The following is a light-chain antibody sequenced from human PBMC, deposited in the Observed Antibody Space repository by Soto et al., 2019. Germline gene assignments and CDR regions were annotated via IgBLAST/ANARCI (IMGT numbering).Light chain of an antibody. CDR3: QQLNSYPIT. CDR2: AAS. CDR1: QGISSY. J-gene: IGKJ5*01. V-gene: IGKV1-9*01. Sequence: DIQLTQSPSFLSASVGDRVTITCRASQGISSYLAWYQQKTGKAPKFLIYAASTLQSGVPSRFRGSGSGTEFTLTISSLQPEDFETYYCQQLNSYPITFGQGTRLEIK.